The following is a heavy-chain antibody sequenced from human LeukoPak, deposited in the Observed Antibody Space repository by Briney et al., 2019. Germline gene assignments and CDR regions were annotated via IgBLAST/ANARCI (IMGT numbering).Heavy chain of an antibody. J-gene: IGHJ6*03. CDR3: ARGTRGDYVYHRGNFRRMVYYYYMDV. CDR2: IYYSGST. Sequence: SETLSLTCTVSGGSISSYYWSWIRQPPGKGLEWIGYIYYSGSTNYIPSLKSRVTISVDTSTNQFSLKLSTVTAADTAVYYCARGTRGDYVYHRGNFRRMVYYYYMDVWGKGTTVTVSS. V-gene: IGHV4-59*01. CDR1: GGSISSYY. D-gene: IGHD4-17*01.